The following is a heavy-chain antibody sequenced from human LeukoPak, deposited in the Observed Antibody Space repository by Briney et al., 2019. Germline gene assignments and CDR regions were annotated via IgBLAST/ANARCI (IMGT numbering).Heavy chain of an antibody. CDR2: IKQDGSEK. CDR3: ARDSAGNDY. V-gene: IGHV3-7*01. CDR1: GFTFSTYW. J-gene: IGHJ4*02. Sequence: GGSLRLSCAASGFTFSTYWMSWVRQAPGKGLEWVADIKQDGSEKYYVDSVKGRFTISRDNAKNSLYLQMNSLRAEDTAMYYCARDSAGNDYWGQGTLVTVSS. D-gene: IGHD6-13*01.